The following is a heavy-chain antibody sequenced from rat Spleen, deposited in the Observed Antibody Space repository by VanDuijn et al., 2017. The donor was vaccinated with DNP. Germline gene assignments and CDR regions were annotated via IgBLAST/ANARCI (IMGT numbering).Heavy chain of an antibody. CDR1: GFTFSDYN. Sequence: EVQLVESGGGLVQPGRSLKLSCAASGFTFSDYNMAWVRQAPKKGLEWVATISYDGSSTYYRDSVKGRFTISRDNAKSTLYLQMDSLRSEDTATYYCASLRDYWGQGVMVTVSS. J-gene: IGHJ2*01. CDR2: ISYDGSST. CDR3: ASLRDY. D-gene: IGHD4-3*01. V-gene: IGHV5-7*01.